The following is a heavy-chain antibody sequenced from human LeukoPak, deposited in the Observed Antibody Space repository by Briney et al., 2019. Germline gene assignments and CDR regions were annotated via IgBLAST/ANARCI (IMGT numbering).Heavy chain of an antibody. D-gene: IGHD4-17*01. V-gene: IGHV1-69*05. Sequence: SVKVSCKTSGGTFNNSSISWVRQAPGQGLEWLGGIMPLFGTAGYAQKFQGRVTITKDESTRTVYLELTSLTSDDTAVYYCARDVHGDYGSGWFDPWGQGTLVSVSS. CDR1: GGTFNNSS. CDR2: IMPLFGTA. J-gene: IGHJ5*02. CDR3: ARDVHGDYGSGWFDP.